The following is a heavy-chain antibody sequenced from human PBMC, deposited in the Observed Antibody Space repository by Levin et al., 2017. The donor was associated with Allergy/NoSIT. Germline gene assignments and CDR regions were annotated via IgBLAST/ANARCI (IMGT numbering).Heavy chain of an antibody. CDR3: ATETSGYSSGWYPEYFQH. CDR1: GFTFSTYG. V-gene: IGHV3-30*03. CDR2: ISYDGRIK. J-gene: IGHJ1*01. D-gene: IGHD6-19*01. Sequence: GESLKISCAASGFTFSTYGMHWVRQAPGEGLEWVAVISYDGRIKYYADSVKGRFTISRDNSKNTVYLQMNSLRADDTAVYYCATETSGYSSGWYPEYFQHWGQGTLVTVSS.